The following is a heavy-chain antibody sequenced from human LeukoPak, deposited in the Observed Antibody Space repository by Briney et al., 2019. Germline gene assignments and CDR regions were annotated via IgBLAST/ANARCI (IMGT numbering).Heavy chain of an antibody. CDR2: IYTSGST. Sequence: SETLSLTCAVSGGSISSGSYYWSWIRQPAGKGLEWIGRIYTSGSTNYNPSLKSRVTISVDTSKNQFSLKLSSVTAADTAVYYCARGARYFDWLFDYWGQGTLVTVSS. D-gene: IGHD3-9*01. CDR1: GGSISSGSYY. J-gene: IGHJ4*02. V-gene: IGHV4-61*02. CDR3: ARGARYFDWLFDY.